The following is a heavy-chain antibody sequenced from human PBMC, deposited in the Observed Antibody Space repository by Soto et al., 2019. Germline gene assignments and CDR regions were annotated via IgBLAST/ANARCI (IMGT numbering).Heavy chain of an antibody. Sequence: QVQLVESGGGVVQPGRSLRLSCAASGFTFSSYGMHWVRQAPGKGLEWVAVIWYDGSHKYYADSVKGRFTISRDNSRNTVDVQINSLRAEDMAVYYCEREVAMATICDSLGPGPLVTVFS. CDR2: IWYDGSHK. D-gene: IGHD5-18*01. J-gene: IGHJ4*02. CDR3: EREVAMATICDS. V-gene: IGHV3-33*01. CDR1: GFTFSSYG.